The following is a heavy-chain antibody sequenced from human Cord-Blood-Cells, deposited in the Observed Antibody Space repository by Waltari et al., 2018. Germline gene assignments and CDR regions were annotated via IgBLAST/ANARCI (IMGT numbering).Heavy chain of an antibody. CDR1: GGTFSSYA. CDR2: LIPIFGTA. V-gene: IGHV1-69*01. Sequence: QVQLVQSGAEVKKPGSSVKVSCKAPGGTFSSYAISWVRQAPGQGLEWMGGLIPIFGTANYAQKVQGRVTITADESTSTAYMELSSLRSEDTAVYYCAREASSSSGDYYYGMDVWGQGTTVTVSS. J-gene: IGHJ6*02. D-gene: IGHD6-6*01. CDR3: AREASSSSGDYYYGMDV.